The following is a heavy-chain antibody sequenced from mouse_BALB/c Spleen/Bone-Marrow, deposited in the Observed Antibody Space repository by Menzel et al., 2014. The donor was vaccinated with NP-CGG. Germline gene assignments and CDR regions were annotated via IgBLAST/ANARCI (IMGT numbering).Heavy chain of an antibody. V-gene: IGHV2-9*02. Sequence: VKLMESGPGLVAPSQSLSITCTVSGFSLTSYGVHWVRQPPGKGLEWLGVIWAGGSTNYNSALMSRLSISKDNSKSQVFLKMNILQTDDTAMYYSARDYYGSLYAMDYWGQGTSVTVSS. CDR3: ARDYYGSLYAMDY. CDR1: GFSLTSYG. D-gene: IGHD1-1*01. J-gene: IGHJ4*01. CDR2: IWAGGST.